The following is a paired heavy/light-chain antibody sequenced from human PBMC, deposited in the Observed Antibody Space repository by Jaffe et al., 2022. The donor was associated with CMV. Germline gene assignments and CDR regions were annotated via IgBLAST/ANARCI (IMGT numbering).Light chain of an antibody. J-gene: IGLJ2*01. CDR1: SGSIASNY. V-gene: IGLV6-57*04. CDR3: QSYDNSNVI. Sequence: NFMLTQPHSVSESPGKTVTISCTRSSGSIASNYVQWYQQRPGSAPTIVLYEDNQRPSGVPDRFSGSIDSSSNSASLTISGLKTEDEADYYCQSYDNSNVIFGGGTKLTVL. CDR2: EDN.
Heavy chain of an antibody. CDR2: IYWNDDK. J-gene: IGHJ5*02. Sequence: QITLKESGPTLVKPSQTLTLTCTFSGFSLSTGGVGVGWIRQPPGKALEWLALIYWNDDKRYSPSLKSRLTITKDTSKNQVVLTMTNMDPVDTATYYCAHTPPRLVYFGVSYLGRRWFDPWGQGTLVTVSS. CDR1: GFSLSTGGVG. CDR3: AHTPPRLVYFGVSYLGRRWFDP. V-gene: IGHV2-5*01. D-gene: IGHD3-10*01.